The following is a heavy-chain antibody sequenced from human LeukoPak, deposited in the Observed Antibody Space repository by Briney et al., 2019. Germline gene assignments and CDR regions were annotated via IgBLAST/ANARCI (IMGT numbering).Heavy chain of an antibody. D-gene: IGHD1-14*01. CDR2: INLSGGST. CDR3: ARDTGNYYYYYMDV. J-gene: IGHJ6*03. V-gene: IGHV1-46*01. Sequence: ASVKVSCKASGYTFTSYYMYWVRQAPGQGLEWMGIINLSGGSTSYAQKFQGRVTMTRDMSTSTVYMELSSLRSEDTAVYYCARDTGNYYYYYMDVWGKGTTVTVSS. CDR1: GYTFTSYY.